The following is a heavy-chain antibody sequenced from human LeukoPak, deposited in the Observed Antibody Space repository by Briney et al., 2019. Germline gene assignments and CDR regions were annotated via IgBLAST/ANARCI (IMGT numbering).Heavy chain of an antibody. CDR2: IYYSGST. J-gene: IGHJ4*02. CDR1: GGSISTYY. V-gene: IGHV4-59*01. D-gene: IGHD3-10*01. CDR3: AKAGSGLRVFDY. Sequence: PSETLSLTCTVSGGSISTYYWSWIRQPPGKGLEWIGNIYYSGSTIYNPSLSSRVTMSVDTSKNQFSLNLTSVTAADTAVYYCAKAGSGLRVFDYWGQGTLVTVSS.